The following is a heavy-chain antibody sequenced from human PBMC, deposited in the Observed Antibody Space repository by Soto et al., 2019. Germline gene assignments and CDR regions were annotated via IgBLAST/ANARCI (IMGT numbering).Heavy chain of an antibody. CDR2: IYHSGST. CDR3: ARAGGDSSSWYFDY. V-gene: IGHV4-30-2*01. Sequence: TPSPPFAVSCGSLRRGGFSLSWVPQPPGKGLEWIGYIYHSGSTYYNPSLKSRVTISVDRSKNQFSLKLSSVTAADTAVYYCARAGGDSSSWYFDYWGQGTLVTVSS. J-gene: IGHJ4*02. D-gene: IGHD6-13*01. CDR1: CGSLRRGGFS.